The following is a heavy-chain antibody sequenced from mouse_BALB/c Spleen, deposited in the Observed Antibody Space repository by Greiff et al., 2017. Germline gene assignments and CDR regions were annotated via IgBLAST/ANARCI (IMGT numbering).Heavy chain of an antibody. CDR2: IYPGDGDT. V-gene: IGHV1-82*01. J-gene: IGHJ2*01. Sequence: QVQLQQSGPELVKPGASVKISCKASGYAFSSSWMNWVKQRPGQGLEWIGRIYPGDGDTNYNGKFKGKATLTADKSSSTAYMQLSSLTSVDSAVYFRAREYGNYVYFDYWGQGTTLTVSS. CDR1: GYAFSSSW. CDR3: AREYGNYVYFDY. D-gene: IGHD2-10*02.